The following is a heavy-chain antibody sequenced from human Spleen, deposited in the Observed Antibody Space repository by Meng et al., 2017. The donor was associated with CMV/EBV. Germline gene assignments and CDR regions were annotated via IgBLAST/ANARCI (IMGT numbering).Heavy chain of an antibody. CDR3: ASIAAAGTAIVY. J-gene: IGHJ4*02. V-gene: IGHV4-34*01. D-gene: IGHD6-13*01. Sequence: QVQLQQWGEGLLKPSETLSLTCAVYGGSFSSFYWHWICQPPGKGLEWIGEINHSGSTNYNPSLKNRVTISVDTSKNQFSLKLSSVTAADTAVYYCASIAAAGTAIVYWGQGTLVTVSS. CDR2: INHSGST. CDR1: GGSFSSFY.